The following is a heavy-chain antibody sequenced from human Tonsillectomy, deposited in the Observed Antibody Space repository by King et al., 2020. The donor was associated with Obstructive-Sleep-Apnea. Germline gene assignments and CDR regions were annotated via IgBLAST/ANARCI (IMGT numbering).Heavy chain of an antibody. Sequence: VQLQESGPGLVEPSQTLSLTCAVSGGSISSGAYSWSWIRQPPGKGLEWIAYIYYSGSTYYNPSFKSRITISVDTSKNQFSLKLSSLTAADTAVYYCARGGDYGDYRTAVGADYWGQGTLVTVSS. CDR3: ARGGDYGDYRTAVGADY. D-gene: IGHD4-17*01. CDR2: IYYSGST. CDR1: GGSISSGAYS. V-gene: IGHV4-30-4*07. J-gene: IGHJ4*02.